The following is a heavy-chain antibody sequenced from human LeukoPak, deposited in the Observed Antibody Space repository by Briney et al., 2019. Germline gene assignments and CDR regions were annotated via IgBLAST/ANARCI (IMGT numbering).Heavy chain of an antibody. CDR1: EFTFTTYG. CDR2: IYYDGSNI. CDR3: ARDWKTNSFDY. J-gene: IGHJ4*02. V-gene: IGHV3-33*01. Sequence: QPGRSLTLSCAASEFTFTTYGVHWVRQAPGKGLDWVAFIYYDGSNIYYADDVKGRFTISRDIYKNTLYLQMDSLRAEDTAIYYCARDWKTNSFDYWGQGTLVTVSS. D-gene: IGHD1-1*01.